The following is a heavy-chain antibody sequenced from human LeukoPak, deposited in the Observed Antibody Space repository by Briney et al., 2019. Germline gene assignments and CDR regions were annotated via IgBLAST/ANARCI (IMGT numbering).Heavy chain of an antibody. CDR2: INHSGST. D-gene: IGHD3-10*01. CDR3: ARHPRRYHYGSGSTEDY. CDR1: GGSFIGYY. Sequence: SETLSLTCAVSGGSFIGYYWSWIRQPPGKGLEWIGEINHSGSTNYNPSLKSRVTISVDTSKNQFSLKLSSVTAADTAVYYCARHPRRYHYGSGSTEDYWGQGTLVTVSS. V-gene: IGHV4-34*01. J-gene: IGHJ4*02.